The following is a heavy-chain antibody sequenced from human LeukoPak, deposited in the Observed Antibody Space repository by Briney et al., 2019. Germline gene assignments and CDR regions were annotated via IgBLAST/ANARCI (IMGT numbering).Heavy chain of an antibody. Sequence: SETLSLTCTVSGGSISSGGYYWSWIRQHPGKGLEWIGYIYYSGSTYYNPSLKSRVTISVDTSKNQFSLKLSSVTAADTAVYYCAREKPPRYCSGGSCYSWFDPWGQGTLVTVSS. V-gene: IGHV4-31*03. CDR3: AREKPPRYCSGGSCYSWFDP. J-gene: IGHJ5*02. CDR1: GGSISSGGYY. D-gene: IGHD2-15*01. CDR2: IYYSGST.